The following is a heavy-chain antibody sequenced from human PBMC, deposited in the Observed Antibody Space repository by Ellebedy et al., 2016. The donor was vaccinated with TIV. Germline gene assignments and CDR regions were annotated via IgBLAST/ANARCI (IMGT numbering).Heavy chain of an antibody. CDR2: MNPNSGNT. Sequence: ASVKVSCXASGYTFTSYDINWVRQATGQGLEWMGWMNPNSGNTGYAQKFQGRVTMTRNTSISTAYMELSSLRSEDTAVYYCARDVGVYSSGYYLRPLFDYWGQGTLVTVSS. D-gene: IGHD3-22*01. CDR3: ARDVGVYSSGYYLRPLFDY. CDR1: GYTFTSYD. J-gene: IGHJ4*02. V-gene: IGHV1-8*01.